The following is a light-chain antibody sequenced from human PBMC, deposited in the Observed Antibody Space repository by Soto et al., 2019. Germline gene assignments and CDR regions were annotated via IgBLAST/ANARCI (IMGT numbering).Light chain of an antibody. Sequence: EIVMTQSPATLSVSPGERATLSCRASQSVSSNLAWYQQTPGQAPRLLIYGASTRATGIPARFSGSGSGTEFTLTISSLQSEDFAFYYCLQYNNWLTCGGGTKGDIK. CDR3: LQYNNWLT. J-gene: IGKJ4*01. CDR1: QSVSSN. V-gene: IGKV3-15*01. CDR2: GAS.